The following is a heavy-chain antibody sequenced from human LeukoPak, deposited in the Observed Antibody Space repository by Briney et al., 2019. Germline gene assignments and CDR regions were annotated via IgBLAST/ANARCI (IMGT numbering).Heavy chain of an antibody. CDR1: SGSISNYY. V-gene: IGHV4-4*07. Sequence: SETLSLTCTVSSGSISNYYWSWIRQPAGKGLEWIGRVYNSGSTNYNPSLKSRVTMSVGTPKNQFYLNLRSVTAADTGVYYCAGVANYRSGERLDYWGQGTLVTVSS. J-gene: IGHJ4*02. CDR2: VYNSGST. D-gene: IGHD4/OR15-4a*01. CDR3: AGVANYRSGERLDY.